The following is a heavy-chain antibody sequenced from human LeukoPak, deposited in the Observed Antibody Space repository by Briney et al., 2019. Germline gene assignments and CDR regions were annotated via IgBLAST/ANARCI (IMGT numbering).Heavy chain of an antibody. CDR2: ISNSGGST. CDR1: GFTFSIYA. J-gene: IGHJ4*02. V-gene: IGHV3-23*01. Sequence: GGTLRLSCAASGFTFSIYAMSWVRQAPGKGLEWVSSISNSGGSTYYADSVKGRFTISRDNSKNTLYLQMNRLGAEDTALYYCAKGHLGHDYWGQGTLVTVSS. CDR3: AKGHLGHDY.